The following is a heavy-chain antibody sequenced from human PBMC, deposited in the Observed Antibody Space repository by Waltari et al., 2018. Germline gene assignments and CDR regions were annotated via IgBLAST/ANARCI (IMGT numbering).Heavy chain of an antibody. V-gene: IGHV4-38-2*01. D-gene: IGHD2-15*01. CDR2: IGGSSGTT. CDR3: ARNRGSSYWYFDI. J-gene: IGHJ2*01. CDR1: GGSISSGYF. Sequence: QVQLQESGPGLVKPSETLSLTCAVSGGSISSGYFLSWIRQPPGKGLEWIGYIGGSSGTTYFNPSLKSRVTISKDTSKNQFSLKLTSVTAADTAVYYCARNRGSSYWYFDIWGPGTPITFSS.